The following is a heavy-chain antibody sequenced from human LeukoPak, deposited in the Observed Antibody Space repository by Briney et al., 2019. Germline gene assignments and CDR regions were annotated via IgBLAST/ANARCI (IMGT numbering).Heavy chain of an antibody. CDR1: GYTYTNYG. V-gene: IGHV1-18*01. D-gene: IGHD4-23*01. CDR3: AGLGYGANFIHY. Sequence: ASAKVSCKASGYTYTNYGISWVRQAPGQGLEGMGWISPYNGNTHYAQKFQGRVTMTTNTSPSTVYMGLRSLRSDDTAVYYCAGLGYGANFIHYWGQGTLVTVSS. CDR2: ISPYNGNT. J-gene: IGHJ4*02.